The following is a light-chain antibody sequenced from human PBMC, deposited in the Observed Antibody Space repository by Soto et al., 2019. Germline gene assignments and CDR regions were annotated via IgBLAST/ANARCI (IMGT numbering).Light chain of an antibody. V-gene: IGKV1-5*03. J-gene: IGKJ1*01. CDR1: QNINTW. CDR3: QQYKSYWT. CDR2: KAS. Sequence: DIQMTQSPSTLSASVGDRVTITCRASQNINTWLAWYQQQPGKAPKLLIYKASSLQSGVPSRFSGAGSGTEFPLTISSLQPDDFATYYCQQYKSYWTFGQGTKVEIK.